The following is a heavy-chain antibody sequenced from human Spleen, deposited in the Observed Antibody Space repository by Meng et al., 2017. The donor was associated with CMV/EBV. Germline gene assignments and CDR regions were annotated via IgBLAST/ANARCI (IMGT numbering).Heavy chain of an antibody. J-gene: IGHJ2*01. CDR2: IHYIGTT. CDR1: GGSINMSSYY. D-gene: IGHD5-24*01. V-gene: IGHV4-39*01. CDR3: ARRGYNDWYFDL. Sequence: VSGGSINMSSYYWGWIRQPPGKWLEWVGNIHYIGTTYYNPSLKSRVTISVDTSKNQFSLKLSSVTAADTAVYYCARRGYNDWYFDLWGRGTLVTVSS.